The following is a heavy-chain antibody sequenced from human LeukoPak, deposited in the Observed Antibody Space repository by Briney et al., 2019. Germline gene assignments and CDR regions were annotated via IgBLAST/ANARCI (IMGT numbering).Heavy chain of an antibody. Sequence: GGSLRLSCAASGFTFSSYAMSWVRQAPGKGLEWVSTISGSGGSTYYADSVKGRFTISRDNSKNTLYLQMNSLGAEDTAVYYCAKTTVTTLSAFDYWGQGTLVTVSS. CDR1: GFTFSSYA. CDR3: AKTTVTTLSAFDY. J-gene: IGHJ4*02. D-gene: IGHD4-17*01. V-gene: IGHV3-23*01. CDR2: ISGSGGST.